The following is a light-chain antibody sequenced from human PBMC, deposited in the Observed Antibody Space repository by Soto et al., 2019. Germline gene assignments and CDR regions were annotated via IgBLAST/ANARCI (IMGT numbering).Light chain of an antibody. CDR2: GAS. CDR1: QSVSSSY. J-gene: IGKJ4*01. V-gene: IGKV3-20*01. CDR3: QQYGSSLLT. Sequence: EIVLTQSPGTLSLSPGERATLSCRASQSVSSSYLAWYQQKPGQAPSLLIYGASSRATGIPDRFSGSGSGTDFTLTISSLEPEDFAVYYCQQYGSSLLTFGGGTKVEIK.